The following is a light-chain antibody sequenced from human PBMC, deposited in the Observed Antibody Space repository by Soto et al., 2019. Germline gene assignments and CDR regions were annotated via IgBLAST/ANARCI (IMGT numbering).Light chain of an antibody. CDR3: QNYDSAPIT. J-gene: IGKJ5*01. CDR1: QGISNY. V-gene: IGKV1-27*01. CDR2: AAS. Sequence: IQMTQSPSSLSASVGNRVSITCRAIQGISNYLAWYQQKPGKVPKVLIYAASTLQPGVPSRFSGSGSGTDFTLTISGLQPDDIGTYYCQNYDSAPITFGQGTRLEIK.